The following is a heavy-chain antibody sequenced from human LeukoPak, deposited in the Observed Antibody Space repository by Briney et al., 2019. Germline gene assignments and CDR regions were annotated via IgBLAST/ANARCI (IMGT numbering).Heavy chain of an antibody. CDR1: GGSISRYY. D-gene: IGHD4-17*01. J-gene: IGHJ5*02. CDR3: ARDIRSTVTPTTHWFDP. V-gene: IGHV4-59*01. Sequence: SETLSLTCTVSGGSISRYYWSWIRQPPGKGLEWIGYIYYSGSTYYSPSLKSRVTFSVDTSKNQFSLKLSSVTAADTAVYYCARDIRSTVTPTTHWFDPWGQGTLVTVSS. CDR2: IYYSGST.